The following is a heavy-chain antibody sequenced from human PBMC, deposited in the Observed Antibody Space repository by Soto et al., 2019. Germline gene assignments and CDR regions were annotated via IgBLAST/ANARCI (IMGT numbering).Heavy chain of an antibody. CDR2: ISAYNGNT. J-gene: IGHJ6*03. V-gene: IGHV1-18*01. Sequence: QDQLVQSGVEVKKPGASVKVSCKASGYSFTNYGITWVRQAPGQGVEWMGWISAYNGNTKYAQKLQGRVTMTTDASTSTADLELRSLTSDDTAVYYCARDRGVAPPVAGNTHYYYYMDVWGKGTTVTVSS. CDR1: GYSFTNYG. D-gene: IGHD6-19*01. CDR3: ARDRGVAPPVAGNTHYYYYMDV.